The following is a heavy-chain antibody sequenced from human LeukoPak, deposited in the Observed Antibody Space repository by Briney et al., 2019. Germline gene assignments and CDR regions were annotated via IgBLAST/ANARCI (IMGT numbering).Heavy chain of an antibody. CDR2: ISADGDKT. CDR3: AQDIGDFDVLTAYYGFDH. V-gene: IGHV3-43*02. D-gene: IGHD3-9*01. CDR1: GLTFDDYA. J-gene: IGHJ4*02. Sequence: PGGSLRLSCAASGLTFDDYAMHWVRQAPGKGLEWVSLISADGDKTYYADSVKGRFTISRDDSTTSLYLQMNSRRTEDTAFYCAQDIGDFDVLTAYYGFDHWGPGTLVTVSS.